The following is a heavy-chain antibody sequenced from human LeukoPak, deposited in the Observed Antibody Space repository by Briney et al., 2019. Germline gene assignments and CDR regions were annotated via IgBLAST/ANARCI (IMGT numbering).Heavy chain of an antibody. Sequence: EASVKVSCKASGGTFSSYAISWVRQAPGQGLEWMGGIIPIFGTANYAQKFQGRVTITADESTSTAYMELSSLRSEDTAVFYCARTGSSRWHGDHYYFDYWGQGTLVTVSS. J-gene: IGHJ4*02. CDR1: GGTFSSYA. CDR3: ARTGSSRWHGDHYYFDY. D-gene: IGHD6-13*01. CDR2: IIPIFGTA. V-gene: IGHV1-69*13.